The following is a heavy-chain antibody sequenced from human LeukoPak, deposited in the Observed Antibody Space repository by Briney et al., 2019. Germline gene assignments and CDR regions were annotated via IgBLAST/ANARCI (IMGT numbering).Heavy chain of an antibody. CDR2: ISGSGGST. V-gene: IGHV3-23*01. CDR1: GFTFSSYA. D-gene: IGHD3-10*01. Sequence: PGGSLRLSCAASGFTFSSYAMSWVRQAPGKGLEWVSAISGSGGSTYYADSVKGRFTISRDNSKNTLYLQMNSLRAEDTAVYYCARDQHYGSGSYFDYWGQGTLVTVSS. CDR3: ARDQHYGSGSYFDY. J-gene: IGHJ4*02.